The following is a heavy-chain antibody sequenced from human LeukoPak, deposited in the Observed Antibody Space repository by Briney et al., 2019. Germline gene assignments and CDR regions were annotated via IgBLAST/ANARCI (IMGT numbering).Heavy chain of an antibody. CDR3: ARDGET. CDR2: INWNGGRT. J-gene: IGHJ5*02. D-gene: IGHD7-27*01. CDR1: GLTFEDYD. Sequence: PGGSLRLSCAASGLTFEDYDMSWVRQAPGKGLEWVSGINWNGGRTGYGDSVKGRFTISRDNAKNSLFLEMNSLRAEDTAFYYCARDGETWGQGTLVIVSS. V-gene: IGHV3-20*04.